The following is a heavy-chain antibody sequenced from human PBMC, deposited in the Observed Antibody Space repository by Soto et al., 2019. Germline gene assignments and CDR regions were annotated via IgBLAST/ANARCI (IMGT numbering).Heavy chain of an antibody. V-gene: IGHV3-7*01. D-gene: IGHD3-16*01. J-gene: IGHJ4*01. CDR3: GGDSRPHRSGGGAWSPEF. CDR1: GLIFSSYW. CDR2: IKQDGSET. Sequence: EVQLEESGGGWVQPGGSLRLSCTGSGLIFSSYWMSWVRQAPGKGLEWVANIKQDGSETYYVDSVKGRFTISRDNAKKLLFLQMNRLGAEGTAVYYWGGDSRPHRSGGGAWSPEFWGQGTLVPVSS.